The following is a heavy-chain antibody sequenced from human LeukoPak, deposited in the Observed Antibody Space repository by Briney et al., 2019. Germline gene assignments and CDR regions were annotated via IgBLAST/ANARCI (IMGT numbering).Heavy chain of an antibody. D-gene: IGHD1-26*01. V-gene: IGHV3-30*02. CDR2: IRNDESKK. Sequence: GGSLRLSCAASGFTFRSYGMHWVRQAPCKGLEWVTFIRNDESKKYYADSVNGRFTISRDNSKNTLYLQMNSLRAEDTAVYYCARDPGGSQSTWGQGTLVTVSS. CDR3: ARDPGGSQST. CDR1: GFTFRSYG. J-gene: IGHJ5*02.